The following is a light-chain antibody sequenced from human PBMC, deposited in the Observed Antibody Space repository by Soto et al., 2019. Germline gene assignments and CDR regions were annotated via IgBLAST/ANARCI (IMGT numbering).Light chain of an antibody. V-gene: IGKV1-39*01. J-gene: IGKJ1*01. CDR2: ATD. CDR1: QTITNY. CDR3: QQYNSYRT. Sequence: DIQMTQSPSSLSASVGDRVTITCRARQTITNYLNWYQQQSGKAPKLLIYATDTLQSGVPSRFSGSGSGTEFTLTISSLQTDDFSTYYCQQYNSYRTFGQGTKVDIK.